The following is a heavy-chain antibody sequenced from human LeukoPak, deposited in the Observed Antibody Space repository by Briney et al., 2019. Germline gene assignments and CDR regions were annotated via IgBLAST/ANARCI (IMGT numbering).Heavy chain of an antibody. CDR1: GGTFSSYA. J-gene: IGHJ6*02. CDR2: VIPILGIA. D-gene: IGHD2-2*01. V-gene: IGHV1-69*04. CDR3: AARQYQLQNRGYYYYGMDV. Sequence: ASVKVSCKASGGTFSSYAISWVRQAPGQGLEWMGRVIPILGIANYAQKFQERVTITRDMSTSTAYMELSSLRSEDTAVYYCAARQYQLQNRGYYYYGMDVWGQGTTVTVSS.